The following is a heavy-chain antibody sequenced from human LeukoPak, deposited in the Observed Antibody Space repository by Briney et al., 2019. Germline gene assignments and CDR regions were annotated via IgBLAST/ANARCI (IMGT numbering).Heavy chain of an antibody. V-gene: IGHV3-21*01. Sequence: PGGSLRLSCAASGFTFSSYSMNWVRQAPGKGLEWVSSISSSSSYIYYADSVKGRFTISRDNAKNSLYLQMNSLRAEDTAVYYCAREATYYDFLTDYVYWGQGTLVTVSS. J-gene: IGHJ4*02. D-gene: IGHD3-9*01. CDR2: ISSSSSYI. CDR1: GFTFSSYS. CDR3: AREATYYDFLTDYVY.